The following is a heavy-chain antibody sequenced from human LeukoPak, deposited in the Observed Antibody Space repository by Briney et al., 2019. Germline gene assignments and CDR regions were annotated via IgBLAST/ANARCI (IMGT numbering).Heavy chain of an antibody. J-gene: IGHJ4*02. CDR1: GGSFSGYY. Sequence: SETLSLTCAVYGGSFSGYYWSWIRHPPGKGLEWIGEINHSGSTNYNLSLKSRVTISVDTSKNQFSLKLSSVTAADTAVYYCARARLGYSSSSLDYWGQGTLVTVSS. D-gene: IGHD6-6*01. CDR2: INHSGST. V-gene: IGHV4-34*01. CDR3: ARARLGYSSSSLDY.